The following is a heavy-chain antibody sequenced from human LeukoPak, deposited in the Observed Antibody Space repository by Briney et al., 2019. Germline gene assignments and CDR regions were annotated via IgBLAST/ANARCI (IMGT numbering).Heavy chain of an antibody. CDR1: GGSFSGYY. J-gene: IGHJ4*02. CDR3: AREGRFYGHDY. D-gene: IGHD3-3*01. Sequence: SETLSLTCAVYGGSFSGYYWSWIRQPPGKGLEWIGEINHSGSTNYNPSLKSRVTISVDTSKNQFSLKLSSVTAADTAVYYCAREGRFYGHDYWGQGTLVTVSS. V-gene: IGHV4-34*01. CDR2: INHSGST.